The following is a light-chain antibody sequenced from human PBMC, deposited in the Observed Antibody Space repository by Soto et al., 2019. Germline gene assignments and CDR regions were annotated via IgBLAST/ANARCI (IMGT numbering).Light chain of an antibody. J-gene: IGKJ1*01. CDR1: QSVSSSY. V-gene: IGKV3-20*01. Sequence: VLTKSPGALSLSPGERATLSCRASQSVSSSYLAWYQQKPGQAPRLLIYGASSRATGIPDRFSGSGSGTEFTLNITCLQSEDIAVYYCQQYDSWLVWTSGQGTKV. CDR2: GAS. CDR3: QQYDSWLVWT.